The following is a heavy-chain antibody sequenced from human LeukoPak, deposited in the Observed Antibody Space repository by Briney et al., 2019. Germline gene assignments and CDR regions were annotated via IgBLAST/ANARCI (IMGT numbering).Heavy chain of an antibody. J-gene: IGHJ4*02. Sequence: GGSLRLSCAASGFTFSSYWMSWVRQAPGKGLEWVANIKQDRSEKYYVDSVKGRFTISRDNAKNSLYLQMNSLRAEDTAVYYCAREMMVRGVIITQNFDYWGQGTLVTVSS. CDR1: GFTFSSYW. CDR2: IKQDRSEK. V-gene: IGHV3-7*01. D-gene: IGHD3-10*01. CDR3: AREMMVRGVIITQNFDY.